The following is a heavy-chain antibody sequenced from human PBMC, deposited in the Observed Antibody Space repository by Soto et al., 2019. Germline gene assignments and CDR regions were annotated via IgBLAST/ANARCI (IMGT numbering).Heavy chain of an antibody. CDR1: GFTFSSYS. J-gene: IGHJ4*02. CDR2: ISSSSSTI. D-gene: IGHD6-13*01. Sequence: PGGSLRLSCAASGFTFSSYSMNWVRQAPGKGLEWVSYISSSSSTIYYADSVKGRFTISRDNAKNSLYLQMDSLRDEDTAVYYCARVKYSSSWPLFGYWGQGTLVTVSS. V-gene: IGHV3-48*02. CDR3: ARVKYSSSWPLFGY.